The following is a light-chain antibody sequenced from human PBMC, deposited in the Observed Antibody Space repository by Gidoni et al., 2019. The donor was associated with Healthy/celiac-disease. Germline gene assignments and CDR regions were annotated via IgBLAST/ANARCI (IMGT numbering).Light chain of an antibody. J-gene: IGKJ4*01. CDR2: AAS. CDR3: QKYNSAPST. V-gene: IGKV1-27*01. CDR1: QGISNY. Sequence: DIQMTQSPSSLSASVGDRVTITCRARQGISNYLAWYQQKPGKVPKLLIYAASTLQSGVPSRVSGSGSGTDFTLTISSLQPEDVATYYCQKYNSAPSTFGGGTKVEIK.